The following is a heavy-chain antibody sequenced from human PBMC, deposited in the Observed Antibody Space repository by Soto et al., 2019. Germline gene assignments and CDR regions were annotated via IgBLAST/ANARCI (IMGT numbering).Heavy chain of an antibody. V-gene: IGHV4-59*01. D-gene: IGHD2-21*02. Sequence: SETLALTGTICGGAISGDDWSWMRQHPGKGLEWIGYMYNTGSTVYNPSFKSRVTISVDTSKNQFSLKLNSVTAADTAVYYCARDLWGYCGTDCYPLDVWGQGTTVT. CDR1: GGAISGDD. CDR2: MYNTGST. J-gene: IGHJ6*02. CDR3: ARDLWGYCGTDCYPLDV.